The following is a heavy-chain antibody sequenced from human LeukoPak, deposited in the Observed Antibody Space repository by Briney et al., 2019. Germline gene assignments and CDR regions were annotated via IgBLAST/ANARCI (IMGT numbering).Heavy chain of an antibody. V-gene: IGHV3-7*01. CDR3: AKDRWLQGYFDY. Sequence: GGSLRLSCAASGFTFTNYWMSWVRQAPGKGLEFVANIKQDRSEKYYVDSVKGRFTISRDNAKNSLYLQMNSLRAEDTAVYYCAKDRWLQGYFDYWGQGTLVTVSS. CDR1: GFTFTNYW. J-gene: IGHJ4*02. D-gene: IGHD5-24*01. CDR2: IKQDRSEK.